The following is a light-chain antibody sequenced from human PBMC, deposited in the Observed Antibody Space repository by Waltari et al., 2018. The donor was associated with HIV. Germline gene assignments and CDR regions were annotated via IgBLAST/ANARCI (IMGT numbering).Light chain of an antibody. CDR3: SSYAGSINVL. J-gene: IGLJ2*01. V-gene: IGLV2-8*01. CDR2: EVS. CDR1: SRDVGGYNY. Sequence: QSALTQPPSASGSPGQSVTISCTGTSRDVGGYNYVSWYQQHPGKAPHLLIAEVSKRPSGAPDGFSGSKAGNTASLTVSGLQAEDEADDYCSSYAGSINVLFGGGTKLAVL.